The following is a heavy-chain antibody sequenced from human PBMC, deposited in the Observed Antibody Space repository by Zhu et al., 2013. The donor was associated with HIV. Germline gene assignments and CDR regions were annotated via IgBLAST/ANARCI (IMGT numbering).Heavy chain of an antibody. CDR3: ARGKILRGVVGRIGNWFDP. J-gene: IGHJ5*02. V-gene: IGHV1-2*02. CDR2: INPNSGGT. Sequence: QVQLVQSGAEVKQPGASVKVSCKASGYTFTGYYLHWVRQAPGQGLEWMGWINPNSGGTNFAQKFQDRVTMTTDKSINTVFMELTRLTSDDTALYFCARGKILRGVVGRIGNWFDPWGQGTLVTVSS. D-gene: IGHD3-10*01. CDR1: GYTFTGYY.